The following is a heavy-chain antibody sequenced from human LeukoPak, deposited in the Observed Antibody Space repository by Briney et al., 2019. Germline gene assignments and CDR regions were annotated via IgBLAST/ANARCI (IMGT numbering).Heavy chain of an antibody. CDR1: GFTFSNYW. CDR2: IKQDGSEK. J-gene: IGHJ4*02. V-gene: IGHV3-7*01. Sequence: GGSLRLSCAASGFTFSNYWMSWVRQAPGKGLEWVANIKQDGSEKYYVDSVKGRFTISRDNAKNALYLQMNSLRVEDTAVYYCARVYHSISGRALDYWGQGTLVTVSS. D-gene: IGHD6-6*01. CDR3: ARVYHSISGRALDY.